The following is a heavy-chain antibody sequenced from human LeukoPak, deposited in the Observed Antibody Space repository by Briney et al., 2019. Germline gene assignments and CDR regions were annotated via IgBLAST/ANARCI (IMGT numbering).Heavy chain of an antibody. V-gene: IGHV1-69*04. CDR1: GGTFSSYA. CDR2: IIPILGIA. J-gene: IGHJ4*02. D-gene: IGHD3-22*01. CDR3: ARAVPPVGYYDSSGYYLDY. Sequence: SVKVSCKASGGTFSSYAISWVRQAPGQGLEWMGRIIPILGIANYAQKFQGRVTITADKSTSTAYMELSSLRSEDTAVYYCARAVPPVGYYDSSGYYLDYWGQGTLVTVSS.